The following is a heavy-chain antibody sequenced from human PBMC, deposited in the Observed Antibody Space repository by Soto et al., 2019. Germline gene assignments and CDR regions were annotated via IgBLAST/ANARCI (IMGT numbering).Heavy chain of an antibody. V-gene: IGHV3-23*01. J-gene: IGHJ4*02. D-gene: IGHD1-26*01. CDR2: ISGSGGST. CDR1: GFTFSSYA. CDR3: ARGLGGSYRPGPPLYFDY. Sequence: GGSLRLSCGASGFTFSSYAISWVRQAPGKGLEWVSAISGSGGSTYYADSVKGRFTISRDNSKNTLYLQMNSLRAEDTAVYYCARGLGGSYRPGPPLYFDYWGQGTLVTVSS.